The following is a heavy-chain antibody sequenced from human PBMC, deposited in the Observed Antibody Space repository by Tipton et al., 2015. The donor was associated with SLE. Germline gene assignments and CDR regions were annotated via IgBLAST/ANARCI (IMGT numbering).Heavy chain of an antibody. CDR1: GGSFSGYY. CDR2: INHSGST. CDR3: ARAYCSSSSCQRAECFQH. Sequence: TLSLTCAVYGGSFSGYYWSWIRQPPGKGLEWIGDINHSGSTNYNPSLKSRVTIPVDMSKNQFSLRLSSVTAADTAVYYCARAYCSSSSCQRAECFQHWGQGTLVTVSS. V-gene: IGHV4-34*01. J-gene: IGHJ1*01. D-gene: IGHD2-2*01.